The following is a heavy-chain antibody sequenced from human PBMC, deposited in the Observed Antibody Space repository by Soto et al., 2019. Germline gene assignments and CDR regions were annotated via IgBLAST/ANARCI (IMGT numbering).Heavy chain of an antibody. CDR2: ISSSSSYI. D-gene: IGHD3-3*01. V-gene: IGHV3-21*01. CDR3: ARAPYYDFWSGYFDY. J-gene: IGHJ4*02. CDR1: GFTFSSYS. Sequence: AGGSLRLSCAASGFTFSSYSMNWVRQAPGKGLEWVSSISSSSSYIYYADSVKGRFTISRDNAKNSLYLQMNSLRAEDTAVYYCARAPYYDFWSGYFDYCGQGTLVTVSS.